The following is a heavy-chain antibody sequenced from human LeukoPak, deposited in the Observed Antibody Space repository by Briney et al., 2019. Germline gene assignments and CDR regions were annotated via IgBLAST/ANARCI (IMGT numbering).Heavy chain of an antibody. CDR2: ISNNGGYT. V-gene: IGHV3-23*01. J-gene: IGHJ5*02. D-gene: IGHD6-13*01. CDR3: VREGYNNTWYRS. CDR1: GFTFSSSA. Sequence: GGSLRLSCAASGFTFSSSAMSWVRQAPGKGLEWVSAISNNGGYTYYADSVKGRFTISRDNSKNTLHLQMNSLRAEDTAVYYCVREGYNNTWYRSWGQGTLVTVSS.